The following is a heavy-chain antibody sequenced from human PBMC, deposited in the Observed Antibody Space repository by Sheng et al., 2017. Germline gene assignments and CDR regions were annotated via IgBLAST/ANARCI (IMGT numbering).Heavy chain of an antibody. Sequence: QVQLVESGGGVVQPGRSLRVSCAASGFTFSSYAMHWVRQAPGKGLEWVAVISDDGSNEYYADSVKGRFTISRDNSKKTLYLQMNSLRAEDTAVYYCARDTGHSSTWSKLYYYYYHMDVWGKGTTVTVSS. D-gene: IGHD6-13*01. CDR3: ARDTGHSSTWSKLYYYYYHMDV. CDR2: ISDDGSNE. J-gene: IGHJ6*03. CDR1: GFTFSSYA. V-gene: IGHV3-30-3*01.